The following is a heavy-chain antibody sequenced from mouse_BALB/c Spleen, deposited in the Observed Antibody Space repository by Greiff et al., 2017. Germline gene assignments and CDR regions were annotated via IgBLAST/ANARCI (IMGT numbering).Heavy chain of an antibody. V-gene: IGHV5-6-4*01. D-gene: IGHD1-1*01. CDR2: ISSGGSYT. Sequence: EVQLQESGGGLVKPGGSLKLSCAASGFTFSSYTMSWVRQTPEKRLEWVATISSGGSYTYYPDSVKGRFTISRDNAKNTLYLQMSSLKSEDTAMYYCTRVTTVVADYWGQGTTLTVSS. CDR1: GFTFSSYT. CDR3: TRVTTVVADY. J-gene: IGHJ2*01.